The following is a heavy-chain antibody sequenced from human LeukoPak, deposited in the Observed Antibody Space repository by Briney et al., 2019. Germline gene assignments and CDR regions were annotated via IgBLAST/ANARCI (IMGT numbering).Heavy chain of an antibody. J-gene: IGHJ6*02. D-gene: IGHD1-26*01. CDR1: GGSISSYC. Sequence: PSETLSLTCTVSGGSISSYCWSWIRQPPGKGLEWIGYIYTSGSTNYNPSLKSRVTISVDTSKNQFSLKLSSVTAADTAVYYCARLGRGFHYYYYYGMDVWGQGTTVTVSS. V-gene: IGHV4-4*09. CDR3: ARLGRGFHYYYYYGMDV. CDR2: IYTSGST.